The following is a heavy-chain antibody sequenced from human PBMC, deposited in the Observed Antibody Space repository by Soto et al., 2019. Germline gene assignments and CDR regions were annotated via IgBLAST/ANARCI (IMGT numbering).Heavy chain of an antibody. D-gene: IGHD3-22*01. Sequence: GGSLRLSCAASGFTFSSYSMNWVRQAPGKGLEWVSYISSSSSTIYYADSVKGRFTISRDNAKNSLYLQMNSLRAEDTAVYYCARSYYYDSSGSLNWLDPWGQGTLVTVS. V-gene: IGHV3-48*01. J-gene: IGHJ5*02. CDR1: GFTFSSYS. CDR2: ISSSSSTI. CDR3: ARSYYYDSSGSLNWLDP.